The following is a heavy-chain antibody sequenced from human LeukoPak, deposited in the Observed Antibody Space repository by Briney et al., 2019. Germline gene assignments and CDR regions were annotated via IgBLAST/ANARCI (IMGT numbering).Heavy chain of an antibody. V-gene: IGHV1-69*05. J-gene: IGHJ5*02. CDR2: IIPIFGTA. Sequence: SVKVSCKASGGTFSSYAISWVRQAPGQGLEWLGGIIPIFGTANYAQNVQGRVTITTDESTSTAYMELSSLRSEDTAVYYCARAYYYDSSGYYGSWGQGTLVTVSS. D-gene: IGHD3-22*01. CDR1: GGTFSSYA. CDR3: ARAYYYDSSGYYGS.